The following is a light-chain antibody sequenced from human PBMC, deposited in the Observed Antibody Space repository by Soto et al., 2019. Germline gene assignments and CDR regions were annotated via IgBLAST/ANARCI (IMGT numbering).Light chain of an antibody. CDR1: QSVSSN. J-gene: IGKJ3*01. CDR3: QMYNNWPLT. Sequence: EIVMTQSPATLSVSPGERATLSCRASQSVSSNLAWYQQKPGQAPRLLIYGASTRATGIPARFSGSGSGTEFTLTISSLQSEDIAVYYCQMYNNWPLTFGPGT. CDR2: GAS. V-gene: IGKV3-15*01.